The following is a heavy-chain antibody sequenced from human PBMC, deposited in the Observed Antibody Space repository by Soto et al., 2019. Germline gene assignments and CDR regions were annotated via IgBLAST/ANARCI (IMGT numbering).Heavy chain of an antibody. V-gene: IGHV1-18*01. CDR1: GYTFTSYG. CDR3: ARAGPGIAVAGLTPFDY. D-gene: IGHD6-19*01. J-gene: IGHJ4*02. Sequence: QVQLVQSGAEVKKPGASVKVSCKASGYTFTSYGISWVRQAPGQGLEWMGWISAYNGNTNYAQKLQGRVTMTTDTATSTAYMERRSLRSDDTAVYYCARAGPGIAVAGLTPFDYWGQGTLVTVSS. CDR2: ISAYNGNT.